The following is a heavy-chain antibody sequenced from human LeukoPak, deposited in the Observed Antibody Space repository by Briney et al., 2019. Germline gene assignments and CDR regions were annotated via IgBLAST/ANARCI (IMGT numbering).Heavy chain of an antibody. V-gene: IGHV3-23*01. D-gene: IGHD2-15*01. J-gene: IGHJ6*03. CDR3: AKNGQRGAYCSGGSCYPYYYYYMDV. CDR2: ISGTGGTT. CDR1: GFTFSSYS. Sequence: PGGSLRLSCAASGFTFSSYSMNWVRQAPGKGLEWVSAISGTGGTTYYADSVKGRFTISSDNSKNTLYLQMNSLRAEDTAVYYCAKNGQRGAYCSGGSCYPYYYYYMDVWGKGTTVTISS.